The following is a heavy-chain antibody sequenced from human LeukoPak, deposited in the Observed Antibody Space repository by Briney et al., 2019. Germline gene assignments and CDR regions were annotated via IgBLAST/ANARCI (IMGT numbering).Heavy chain of an antibody. J-gene: IGHJ6*03. CDR3: ARGLRDEERHYGYYYMDV. D-gene: IGHD3-22*01. V-gene: IGHV4-4*09. Sequence: SETLSLTCTVSGDSASGYYGSWIRQPPGKGLEWIGYFYTSANTNYNPSLKSRVTMSVDTSKNQFSLKLSSVTAADMAVYYCARGLRDEERHYGYYYMDVWGKGTTVTVSS. CDR1: GDSASGYY. CDR2: FYTSANT.